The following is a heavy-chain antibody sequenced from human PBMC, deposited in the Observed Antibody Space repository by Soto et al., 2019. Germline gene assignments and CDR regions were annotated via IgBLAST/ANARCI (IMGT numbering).Heavy chain of an antibody. CDR1: GYTFTSYG. Sequence: QVQLVQSGAEVKKPGASVKVSCKASGYTFTSYGISWVRQAPGQGLEWMGWISAYNGNTNYAQKLQGRVTMTTDTAPSTANMELRSLRSDDTAVYYCAREIIAADGTQQGMDVWGQGTTVTVSS. CDR2: ISAYNGNT. V-gene: IGHV1-18*01. D-gene: IGHD6-25*01. J-gene: IGHJ6*02. CDR3: AREIIAADGTQQGMDV.